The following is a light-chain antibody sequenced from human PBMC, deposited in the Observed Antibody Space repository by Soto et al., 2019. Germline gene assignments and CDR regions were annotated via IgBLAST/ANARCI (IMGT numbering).Light chain of an antibody. Sequence: EIVLTQSPAILSVSPGERATLSCRASQSISRSLAWYQQKPGQSPRLLISDASTRATGIPARFSGSGSGTEFTLTISSLQPDDFATYYSQHYNSYSEAFGQGTKA. CDR3: QHYNSYSEA. CDR1: QSISRS. J-gene: IGKJ1*01. V-gene: IGKV3-15*01. CDR2: DAS.